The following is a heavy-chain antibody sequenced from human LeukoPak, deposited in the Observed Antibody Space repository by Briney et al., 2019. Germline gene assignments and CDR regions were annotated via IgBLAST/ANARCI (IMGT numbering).Heavy chain of an antibody. CDR1: GYTFTSYG. J-gene: IGHJ4*02. D-gene: IGHD6-13*01. Sequence: APVKVSCKASGYTFTSYGISWVRQAPGQGLEWMGWISAYNGNTNYAQKLQGRVTMTTDTSTSTAYMELRSLRSDDTAVYYCARHGYSSSWPYFDYWGQGTLVTVSS. CDR3: ARHGYSSSWPYFDY. CDR2: ISAYNGNT. V-gene: IGHV1-18*01.